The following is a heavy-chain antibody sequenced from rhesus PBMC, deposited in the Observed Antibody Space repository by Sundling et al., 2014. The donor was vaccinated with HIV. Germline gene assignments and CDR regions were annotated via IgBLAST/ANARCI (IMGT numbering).Heavy chain of an antibody. CDR1: GASISSYW. D-gene: IGHD1-26*01. Sequence: QVQLQESGPGLVKPSETLSLTCTVSGASISSYWWSWIRQPPGKGLEWIGEINGNSGSTNYNPSLKSRVTISRDTSKNQFSLKLSSVTAADTAVYYCARLELLSGLDSWGQGVVVTVSS. V-gene: IGHV4-80*01. CDR3: ARLELLSGLDS. CDR2: INGNSGST. J-gene: IGHJ6*01.